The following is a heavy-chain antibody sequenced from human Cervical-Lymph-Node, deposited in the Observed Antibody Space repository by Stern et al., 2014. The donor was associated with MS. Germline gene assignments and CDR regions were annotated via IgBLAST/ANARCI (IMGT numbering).Heavy chain of an antibody. D-gene: IGHD1-1*01. V-gene: IGHV2-5*02. J-gene: IGHJ5*02. CDR1: GFSLSTSGVG. Sequence: QVQLRESGPTLVKPTQTLTLTCTFSGFSLSTSGVGVGWIRQPPGKALEWLALIFWDAVQLYSVSLKIMITRTKSTSTSTLSLTLTNMDPVDTATYYCARSASHVTTRPNWSDPWGQGTLVTVSS. CDR2: IFWDAVQ. CDR3: ARSASHVTTRPNWSDP.